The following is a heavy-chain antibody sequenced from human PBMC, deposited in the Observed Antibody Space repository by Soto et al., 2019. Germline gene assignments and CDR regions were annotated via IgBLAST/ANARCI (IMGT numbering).Heavy chain of an antibody. CDR2: IKQDGSET. D-gene: IGHD5-18*01. Sequence: PVGLLRLSCAGAGFTIVNHWMTWVRQAQGKGLEWVANIKQDGSETYYVDSVRGRFSISRDNAKNSLYLQMNNLRAEDTAVYYCASRPPDTKSHAVFDYWGKGTLVTVSS. V-gene: IGHV3-7*01. J-gene: IGHJ4*02. CDR3: ASRPPDTKSHAVFDY. CDR1: GFTIVNHW.